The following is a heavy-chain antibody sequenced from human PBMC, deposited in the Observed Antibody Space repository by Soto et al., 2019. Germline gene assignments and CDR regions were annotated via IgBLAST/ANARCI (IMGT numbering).Heavy chain of an antibody. J-gene: IGHJ6*01. CDR2: ISHDGGT. D-gene: IGHD1-1*01. CDR1: GGSFDDFY. CDR3: ARAQLVWYGDLTPYHRDLDV. V-gene: IGHV4-34*01. Sequence: PSETLSLTCAFYGGSFDDFYWSWVRQSPGKGLEWVGEISHDGGTNYSPSLASRVSISVDTSKNQVSLHLRSVTAADTGLNYCARAQLVWYGDLTPYHRDLDVLGPGPSVT.